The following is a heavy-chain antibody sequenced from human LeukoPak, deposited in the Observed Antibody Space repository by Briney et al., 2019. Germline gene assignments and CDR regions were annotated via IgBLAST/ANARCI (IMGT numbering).Heavy chain of an antibody. J-gene: IGHJ4*02. Sequence: PGGSLRLSCAASGFTFRNSAMSWVRQAPGTGLEWVSSIGGHVHSTYYAGSVIGRFTISRDDSKNTLYLQMNSLRANDTAIYYCANHRTPDRYHWNYFDYWGQGTLVTVSS. CDR3: ANHRTPDRYHWNYFDY. CDR1: GFTFRNSA. D-gene: IGHD1-20*01. CDR2: IGGHVHST. V-gene: IGHV3-23*01.